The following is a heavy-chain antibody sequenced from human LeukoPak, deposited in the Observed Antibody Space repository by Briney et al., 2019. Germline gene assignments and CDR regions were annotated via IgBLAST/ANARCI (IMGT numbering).Heavy chain of an antibody. J-gene: IGHJ4*02. V-gene: IGHV3-23*01. CDR1: GFTFSSYG. CDR2: ISGNGGST. D-gene: IGHD6-19*01. CDR3: ERSSGWWIFDY. Sequence: GGSLRLSCAASGFTFSSYGMSWVRQAPGKGLEWVSSISGNGGSTYYADSVKGRFTISRDNSKNTLYLQMNSLRVEDTAVYYCERSSGWWIFDYWGQGTLVTVSS.